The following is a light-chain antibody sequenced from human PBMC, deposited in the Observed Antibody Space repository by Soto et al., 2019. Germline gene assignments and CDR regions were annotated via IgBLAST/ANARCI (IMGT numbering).Light chain of an antibody. CDR3: ALYMGSGIYV. CDR2: STN. Sequence: QAVVTQEPSFSVSPGGTVTLTCGFNSGSVSASSYPSWYQQTPGQTPRTLIYSTNNRSSGVPDRFSGSILGNKAALTITGAQADDESHYYCALYMGSGIYVFGTGTKVTV. V-gene: IGLV8-61*01. J-gene: IGLJ1*01. CDR1: SGSVSASSY.